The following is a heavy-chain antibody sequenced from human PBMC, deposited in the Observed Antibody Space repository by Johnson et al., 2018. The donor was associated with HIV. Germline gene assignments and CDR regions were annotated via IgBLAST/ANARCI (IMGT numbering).Heavy chain of an antibody. CDR3: AKGGGLLSAFDI. CDR2: ISYDGSNK. J-gene: IGHJ3*02. D-gene: IGHD2-2*01. Sequence: QVQLVESGGGVVQPGRSLRLSCAASGFTFISYAMYWVRQAPGKGLEWVAVISYDGSNKYYADSVKGRFTISRDNSKNTLYLQMNSLRAEDTAVYYCAKGGGLLSAFDIWGQGTMVTVSS. CDR1: GFTFISYA. V-gene: IGHV3-30-3*01.